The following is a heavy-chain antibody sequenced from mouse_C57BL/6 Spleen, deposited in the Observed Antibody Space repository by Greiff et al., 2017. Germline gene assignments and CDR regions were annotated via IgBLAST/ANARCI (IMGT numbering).Heavy chain of an antibody. CDR1: GYTFTSYG. J-gene: IGHJ3*01. D-gene: IGHD2-1*01. CDR2: IYPRSGNT. V-gene: IGHV1-81*01. Sequence: QVQLQQSGAELARPGASVKLSCKASGYTFTSYGISWVKQRTGQGLEWIGEIYPRSGNTYYNEKFKGKATLTADKSSSTAYMALRSLTSEDSAVYFCAISVSTFNTYWGQGTLVTVSA. CDR3: AISVSTFNTY.